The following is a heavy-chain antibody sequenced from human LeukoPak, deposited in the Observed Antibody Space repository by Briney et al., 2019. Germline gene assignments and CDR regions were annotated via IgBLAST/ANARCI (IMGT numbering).Heavy chain of an antibody. CDR1: GYIFSSYS. J-gene: IGHJ4*02. D-gene: IGHD4-17*01. Sequence: PGGSLRLSCAASGYIFSSYSMNWVRQAPGKGLEWVSSISSSSSYMYYADSVKGRFTISRDKAKNSLYLQMNSLRAEGTAVYYCARDYPTTDDYGDYGSSPRATGFDYWGQGTLVTVSS. CDR3: ARDYPTTDDYGDYGSSPRATGFDY. V-gene: IGHV3-21*01. CDR2: ISSSSSYM.